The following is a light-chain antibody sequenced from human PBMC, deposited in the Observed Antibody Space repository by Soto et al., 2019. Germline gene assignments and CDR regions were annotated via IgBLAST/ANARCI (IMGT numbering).Light chain of an antibody. CDR2: KAS. Sequence: IQMTQSPSSLFSSVGDRVTITCRASQSIDTYLNWYQQKPGKAPKLLIYKASNLESGLPSRFTGSGSGTEFTLTISSLQSDDFATYYCQQYSTYPITFGQGTRLEIK. CDR1: QSIDTY. CDR3: QQYSTYPIT. V-gene: IGKV1-5*03. J-gene: IGKJ5*01.